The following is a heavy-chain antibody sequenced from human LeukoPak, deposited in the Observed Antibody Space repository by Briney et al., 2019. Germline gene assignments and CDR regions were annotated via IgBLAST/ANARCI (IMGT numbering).Heavy chain of an antibody. Sequence: ASVKVSCKASGYTSTGYYMHWVRQAPGQGLEWMGWINPNSGGTNYAQKLQGWVTMTRDTSISTAYMELGRLRSYDTAVYYCASDGVGDAFDIWGQGTMVTVSS. V-gene: IGHV1-2*04. J-gene: IGHJ3*02. D-gene: IGHD3-10*01. CDR3: ASDGVGDAFDI. CDR1: GYTSTGYY. CDR2: INPNSGGT.